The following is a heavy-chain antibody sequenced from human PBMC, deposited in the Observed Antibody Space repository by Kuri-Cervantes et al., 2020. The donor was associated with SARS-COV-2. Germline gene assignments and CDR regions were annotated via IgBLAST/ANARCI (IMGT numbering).Heavy chain of an antibody. Sequence: GESLKISCAASGFSFSGYAMHWVRQAPGKGLEWVAVVSYDGSDNDYADSVKGRFTITRDDSRNTLYLQMNSLKTEDTAVYYCTTDRIYDYVWGSYRIFDYRGRGTLVTVSS. V-gene: IGHV3-30*04. J-gene: IGHJ4*02. CDR3: TTDRIYDYVWGSYRIFDY. CDR2: VSYDGSDN. CDR1: GFSFSGYA. D-gene: IGHD3-16*02.